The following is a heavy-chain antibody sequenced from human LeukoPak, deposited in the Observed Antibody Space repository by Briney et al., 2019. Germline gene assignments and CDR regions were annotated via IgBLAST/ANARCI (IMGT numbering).Heavy chain of an antibody. J-gene: IGHJ4*01. CDR1: GGSMNRFY. Sequence: PSETLSLICSVSGGSMNRFYWSWTRQSPGKGLEWIGYIYNNAKTNYKASLKSRVTISVNTSKNQFSLKMSSVTDADTAVYFCARGPYGDHADGFDFWGQGALVTVSS. CDR3: ARGPYGDHADGFDF. CDR2: IYNNAKT. V-gene: IGHV4-59*13. D-gene: IGHD4-17*01.